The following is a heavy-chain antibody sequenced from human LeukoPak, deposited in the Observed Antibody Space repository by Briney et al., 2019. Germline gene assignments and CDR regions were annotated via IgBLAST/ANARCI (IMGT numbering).Heavy chain of an antibody. J-gene: IGHJ6*03. CDR3: VKFRGIQHYNYHMDV. V-gene: IGHV3-23*01. Sequence: GGSLRLSCAASGFTFSGYDMSWVRQGPGTGLEWVSSISGSGGRTYYADSVKGRFTISRDNSKNTLSLQMNSLRAEDAAVYYCVKFRGIQHYNYHMDVWDKGTTVTVSS. CDR2: ISGSGGRT. CDR1: GFTFSGYD. D-gene: IGHD3-10*01.